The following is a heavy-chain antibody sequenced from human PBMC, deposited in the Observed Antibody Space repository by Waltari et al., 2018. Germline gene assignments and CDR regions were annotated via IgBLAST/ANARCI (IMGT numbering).Heavy chain of an antibody. CDR3: ARGSPSMIVVVANAFDI. CDR1: GGTFSSYA. D-gene: IGHD3-22*01. V-gene: IGHV1-69*01. J-gene: IGHJ3*02. CDR2: IIPIFGTA. Sequence: QVQLVQSGAEVKKPGSSVKVSCKASGGTFSSYALIWVRPAPGQGLEWMGGIIPIFGTANYAQKFQGRVTITADESTSTAYMELSSLRSEDTAVYYCARGSPSMIVVVANAFDIWGQGTMVTVSS.